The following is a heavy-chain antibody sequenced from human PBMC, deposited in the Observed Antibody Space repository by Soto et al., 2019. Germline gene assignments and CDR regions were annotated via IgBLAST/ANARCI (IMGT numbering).Heavy chain of an antibody. V-gene: IGHV3-23*01. CDR3: AKFYCISTMCQAPAAKSTGGFEI. J-gene: IGHJ3*02. D-gene: IGHD2-2*01. Sequence: EPQRLESGGGLAHPVGSLRLACGASGFTFSSYAMSWVRQAPGKGLEWVAAIRGSGVSTYYADSVRGRSTISRDNSKKTLDLQLNSLRAEDTAVYYCAKFYCISTMCQAPAAKSTGGFEIWGQVTLVTVSS. CDR1: GFTFSSYA. CDR2: IRGSGVST.